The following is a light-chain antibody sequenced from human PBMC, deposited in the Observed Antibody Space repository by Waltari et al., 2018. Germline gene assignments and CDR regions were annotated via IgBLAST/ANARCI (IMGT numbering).Light chain of an antibody. CDR2: MAS. J-gene: IGKJ1*01. CDR1: QSISRW. CDR3: QHDKCYST. V-gene: IGKV1-5*03. Sequence: DIQMTQSPSTLSASVGDTVTISCRASQSISRWLAWYQQKPGKAPKLLIYMASSLESGVPARFSGTGSGTDFTRTISSLQPDDFATYYCQHDKCYSTFGQGTKGEIK.